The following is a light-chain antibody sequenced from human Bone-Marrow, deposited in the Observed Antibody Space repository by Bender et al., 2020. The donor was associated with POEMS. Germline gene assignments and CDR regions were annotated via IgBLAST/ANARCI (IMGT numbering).Light chain of an antibody. J-gene: IGLJ1*01. V-gene: IGLV2-14*03. CDR3: SSYFSSGTYV. CDR2: DVT. CDR1: TRDIEAHNY. Sequence: QSVLTQPASVSGSPGQSITISCTGPTRDIEAHNYVSWYQHFPGRAPILLIHDVTDRPSGISDRFSGSKSDNTAFLTISNLQPEDEAEYFCSSYFSSGTYVFGTGTKVTVL.